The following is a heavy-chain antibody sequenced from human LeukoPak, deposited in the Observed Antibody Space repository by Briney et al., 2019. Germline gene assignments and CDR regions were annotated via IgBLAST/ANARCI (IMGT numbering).Heavy chain of an antibody. CDR1: GFTFSSYA. J-gene: IGHJ4*02. CDR3: AKDPSAAVTTYYFDY. Sequence: TGGSLRLSCAASGFTFSSYAMSWVRQAPGKGLEWVSAISGSGGSTYYADSVKGRFTISRDNSKNTLYLQMNSLRAEDTAVYYCAKDPSAAVTTYYFDYWGQGTLVTVSS. CDR2: ISGSGGST. D-gene: IGHD4-17*01. V-gene: IGHV3-23*01.